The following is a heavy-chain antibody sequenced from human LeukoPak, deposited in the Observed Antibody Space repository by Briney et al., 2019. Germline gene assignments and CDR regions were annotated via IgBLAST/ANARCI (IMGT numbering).Heavy chain of an antibody. Sequence: PSETLSLTCAVSGYSISSGYYWGWIRQPPGKGLEWIGSIYHSGSTYYNPSLESRVTISVDTSKNQFSLKLSSVTAADTAVYYCAREWVYYDSSGHYSGWFDPWGQGTLVTVSS. V-gene: IGHV4-38-2*02. CDR3: AREWVYYDSSGHYSGWFDP. D-gene: IGHD3-22*01. CDR1: GYSISSGYY. CDR2: IYHSGST. J-gene: IGHJ5*02.